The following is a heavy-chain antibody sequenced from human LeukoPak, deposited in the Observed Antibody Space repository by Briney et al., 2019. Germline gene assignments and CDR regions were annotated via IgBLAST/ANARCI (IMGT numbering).Heavy chain of an antibody. Sequence: SETLSLTCNVSGGSISSHYWSWIRQPPGKGLEWIGYIYYSGSTNYNPSLKSRVTISVDTSKNQFSLKLSSVTAADTAVYYCARDNGYSYGHNWFDPWGQGTLVTVSS. J-gene: IGHJ5*02. CDR2: IYYSGST. V-gene: IGHV4-59*11. CDR3: ARDNGYSYGHNWFDP. CDR1: GGSISSHY. D-gene: IGHD5-18*01.